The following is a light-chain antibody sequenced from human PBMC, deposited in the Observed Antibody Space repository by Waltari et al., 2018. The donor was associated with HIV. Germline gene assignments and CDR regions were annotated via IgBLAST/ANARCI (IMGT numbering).Light chain of an antibody. Sequence: ENVLTQSPGALSLSPGDRATLSCRASQSVSSTYMAWYQLRPGQAPRLPIYGASRRATGIPDRFLGSGSGTDFTLTINRLETEDFAVYYCQQYSTSPFTLGQGTRLEIK. CDR1: QSVSSTY. CDR3: QQYSTSPFT. J-gene: IGKJ5*01. V-gene: IGKV3-20*01. CDR2: GAS.